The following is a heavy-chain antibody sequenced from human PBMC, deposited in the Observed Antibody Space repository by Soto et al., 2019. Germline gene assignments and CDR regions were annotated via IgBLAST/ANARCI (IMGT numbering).Heavy chain of an antibody. D-gene: IGHD3-16*02. CDR1: GYTFTSYG. J-gene: IGHJ5*02. CDR2: ISAYNGNT. Sequence: VSVKVSCKASGYTFTSYGISWVRQAPGQGLEWMGWISAYNGNTNYAQKLQGRVTMTTDTSTSTAYMELRSLRSDDTAVYYCARAESYDYVWGSYRYNWFDPWGQGTLVTVSS. V-gene: IGHV1-18*01. CDR3: ARAESYDYVWGSYRYNWFDP.